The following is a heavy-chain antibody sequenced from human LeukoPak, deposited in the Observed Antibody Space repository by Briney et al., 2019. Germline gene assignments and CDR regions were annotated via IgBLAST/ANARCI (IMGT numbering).Heavy chain of an antibody. CDR3: ARDDSGSSRRID. CDR1: GFTFSSYS. D-gene: IGHD1-26*01. CDR2: ISSSSSYI. J-gene: IGHJ4*02. Sequence: PGGSLRLSCAASGFTFSSYSMNWVRQAPGKGLEWVSSISSSSSYIYYADSVKGRFTISRDNAKNSLYLQMNSLRAEDTAVYYCARDDSGSSRRIDWGQGTLVTVSS. V-gene: IGHV3-21*01.